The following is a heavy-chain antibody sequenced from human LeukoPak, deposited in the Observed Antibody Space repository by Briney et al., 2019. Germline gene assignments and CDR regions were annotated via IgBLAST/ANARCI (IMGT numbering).Heavy chain of an antibody. D-gene: IGHD2-2*01. J-gene: IGHJ5*02. V-gene: IGHV3-21*01. CDR3: ARRRDIVVVPAAYNWFDP. Sequence: GGSLRLSCAASGFTFSSYSMNWVRQALGKGLEWVSSISSSSSYIYYADSVKGRFTISRDNAKNSLYLQMNSLRAEDTAVYYCARRRDIVVVPAAYNWFDPWGQGTLVTVSS. CDR2: ISSSSSYI. CDR1: GFTFSSYS.